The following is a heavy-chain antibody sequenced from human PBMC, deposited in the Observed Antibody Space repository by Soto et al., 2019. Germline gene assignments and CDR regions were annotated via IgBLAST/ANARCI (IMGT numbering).Heavy chain of an antibody. CDR1: GYSCTIYW. J-gene: IGHJ4*02. CDR3: ARHKGDEGFDY. D-gene: IGHD2-21*01. V-gene: IGHV5-51*01. Sequence: GESLKISCDGSGYSCTIYWIGLVLQMPGKGLEWMGIIYPGDSDTRYSPSFQGQVTISADKSISTAYLQWSSLKASDTAMYYCARHKGDEGFDYWGQGTLVTVSS. CDR2: IYPGDSDT.